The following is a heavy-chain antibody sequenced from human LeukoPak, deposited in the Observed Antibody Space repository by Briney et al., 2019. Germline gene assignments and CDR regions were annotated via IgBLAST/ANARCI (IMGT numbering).Heavy chain of an antibody. CDR2: IYSGGSA. V-gene: IGHV3-53*01. D-gene: IGHD3-3*01. CDR1: GFIVSSNY. CDR3: ARGLNYDLNP. Sequence: PGGSLRLSCVASGFIVSSNYMNWVRQAPGKGLEWVAVIYSGGSADYADSVKGRFTISRDNSKNTLYLQMNSLRAEDTAAYYCARGLNYDLNPWGQGTLVTVSS. J-gene: IGHJ5*02.